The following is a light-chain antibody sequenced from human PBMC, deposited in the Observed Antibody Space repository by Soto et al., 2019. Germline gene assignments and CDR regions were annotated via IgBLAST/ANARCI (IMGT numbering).Light chain of an antibody. CDR1: SSNIGSFYD. Sequence: QSVRTQPPSASRAPGQRVTIPCTGSSSNIGSFYDVHWYQQLPGTVPKLLIYSDNNRPSGVPDRFSGSKSGTAASLAITGLQAEDEAHYYCQSYDNSLNHVVFGGGTKLTLL. V-gene: IGLV1-40*01. J-gene: IGLJ2*01. CDR3: QSYDNSLNHVV. CDR2: SDN.